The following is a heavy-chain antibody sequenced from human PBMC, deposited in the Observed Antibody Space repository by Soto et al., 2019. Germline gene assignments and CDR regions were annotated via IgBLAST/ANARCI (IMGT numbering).Heavy chain of an antibody. D-gene: IGHD5-18*01. CDR1: GYTFTSYY. CDR2: FNPTGDTA. CDR3: ARGGRIVDTGIGYYYYHAMDV. J-gene: IGHJ6*02. Sequence: QVQLVQSGAEVKKPGASVKASCKASGYTFTSYYIHWVRQAPGQGLEWMGIFNPTGDTASYAQKLQVRVTMTRDTSTGTAYMELGSLRSEDTAVYYCARGGRIVDTGIGYYYYHAMDVWGQGTMVTVS. V-gene: IGHV1-46*01.